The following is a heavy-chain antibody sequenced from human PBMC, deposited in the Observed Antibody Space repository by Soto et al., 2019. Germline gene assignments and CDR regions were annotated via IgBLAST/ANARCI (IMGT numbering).Heavy chain of an antibody. CDR3: ARDSHSSSWSDNWFDP. CDR2: ISSTGTTV. Sequence: GGSLRLSCAASGFNFSDYFMSWIRQAPGQGLEWISYISSTGTTVNYADSVKGRFTISRDNAKNSLYLQMNSLRAEDTAVYYCARDSHSSSWSDNWFDPWGQGTPVTVS. J-gene: IGHJ5*02. D-gene: IGHD6-13*01. CDR1: GFNFSDYF. V-gene: IGHV3-11*01.